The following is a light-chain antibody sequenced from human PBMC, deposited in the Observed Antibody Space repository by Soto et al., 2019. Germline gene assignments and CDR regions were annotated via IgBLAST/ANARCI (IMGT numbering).Light chain of an antibody. CDR2: GAS. V-gene: IGKV3-20*01. CDR1: QTISSTF. CDR3: QQFGLSPT. Sequence: EIVLTQSPGTLSLSPGERATLSRRASQTISSTFLAWYRQRPGQAPRLLIYGASSRATGIPDRFSGSGSGTDFTLTISRLEPEDFAVYYCQQFGLSPTFGGGTKVEIK. J-gene: IGKJ4*01.